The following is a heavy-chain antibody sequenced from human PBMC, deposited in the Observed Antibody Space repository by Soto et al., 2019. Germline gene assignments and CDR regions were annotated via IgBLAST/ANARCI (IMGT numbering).Heavy chain of an antibody. V-gene: IGHV3-53*02. Sequence: EVQLVETGGGLIQPGGSLRLSCAASGCTVSSNYMSWVRQPPGKGMEWVSIIYSGGSTHYAPSVKGRFNISRDNSKNTLYLQMNSRSAEDTAVYYWARGLIVYDHSGYYYYCGQGTLVTVS. D-gene: IGHD3-22*01. CDR1: GCTVSSNY. CDR3: ARGLIVYDHSGYYYY. J-gene: IGHJ4*02. CDR2: IYSGGST.